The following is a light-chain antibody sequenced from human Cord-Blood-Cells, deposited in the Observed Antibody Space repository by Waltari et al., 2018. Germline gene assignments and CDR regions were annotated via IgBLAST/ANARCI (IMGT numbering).Light chain of an antibody. J-gene: IGKJ2*03. CDR2: TLS. CDR3: MQRIEFPYS. Sequence: DIVMTQTPLSLPVTPGEPASISCRSSQSLLDSDDGNTYLDWYLQKAGQSPQPLIYTLSLRASGVPDRFSVSGSGTYFTLKISRVEAEDVGVYYCMQRIEFPYSFGQGTKLEIK. V-gene: IGKV2-40*01. CDR1: QSLLDSDDGNTY.